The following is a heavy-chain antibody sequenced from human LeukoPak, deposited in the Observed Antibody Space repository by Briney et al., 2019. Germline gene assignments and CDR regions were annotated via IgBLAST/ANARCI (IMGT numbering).Heavy chain of an antibody. Sequence: SETLSLTCVVYGGSFSGYYWSWIRQPPGKGLEWIGEINHSGSTNYNPSLKSRVTISVDTSKNQFSLKLSSVTAADTAVYYCARADSGSYSFDYWGQGTLVTVSS. CDR3: ARADSGSYSFDY. CDR1: GGSFSGYY. J-gene: IGHJ4*02. D-gene: IGHD1-26*01. CDR2: INHSGST. V-gene: IGHV4-34*01.